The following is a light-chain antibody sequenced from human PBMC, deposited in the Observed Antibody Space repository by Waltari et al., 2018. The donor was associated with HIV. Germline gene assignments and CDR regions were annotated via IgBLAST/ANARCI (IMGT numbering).Light chain of an antibody. CDR3: SSYRSSITLL. V-gene: IGLV2-18*02. CDR1: SSDIGSFDH. Sequence: QSALTQPPSVSGSPGQSVTISCIGTSSDIGSFDHVSWFQQPPGSAPKLLIFGVSSRPSGVPGRFSGSKSGNTASLTISGLQAEDEADYYCSSYRSSITLLFGGGTKLTVL. CDR2: GVS. J-gene: IGLJ3*02.